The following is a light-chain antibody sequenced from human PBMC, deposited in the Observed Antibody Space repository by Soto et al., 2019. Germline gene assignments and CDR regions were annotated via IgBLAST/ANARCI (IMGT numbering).Light chain of an antibody. CDR3: SSYTSSSTLLYV. V-gene: IGLV2-14*03. CDR2: DVS. CDR1: SSDVGGYNY. J-gene: IGLJ1*01. Sequence: QSALTQPASVSGSTGQSITIYCTGTSSDVGGYNYVSWYQHHPGKAPKLMIYDVSNRPSGVSNRFSGSKSGNTASLTISGLQAEDEADYYRSSYTSSSTLLYVFGTGTKLTVL.